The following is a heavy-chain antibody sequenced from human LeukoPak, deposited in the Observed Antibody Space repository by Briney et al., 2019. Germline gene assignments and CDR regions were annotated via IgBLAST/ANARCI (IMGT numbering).Heavy chain of an antibody. Sequence: PGGSLRLSCAASGFTFSSYSMNWVRRAPGKGLEWVSSISSSSSYIYYADSVKGRFTISRDNAKNSLYLQMNSLRAEDTAVYYCARDYWPALWFGEFLYPQTYYYGMDVWGQGTTVTVSS. CDR2: ISSSSSYI. V-gene: IGHV3-21*01. D-gene: IGHD3-10*01. CDR3: ARDYWPALWFGEFLYPQTYYYGMDV. J-gene: IGHJ6*02. CDR1: GFTFSSYS.